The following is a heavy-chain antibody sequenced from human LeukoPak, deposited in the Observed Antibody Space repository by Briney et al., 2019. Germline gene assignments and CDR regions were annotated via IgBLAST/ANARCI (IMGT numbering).Heavy chain of an antibody. Sequence: PGRSLRLSCAASGFTFSSYAMHWVRQAPGKGLEWVAVISYDGSNKYYADSVKGRFTISRDNSKNTLYLQMNSLRTEDTAVYYCAKARGNSTSPLSADVWGKGTTVTVSS. CDR1: GFTFSSYA. V-gene: IGHV3-30-3*01. CDR2: ISYDGSNK. J-gene: IGHJ6*04. CDR3: AKARGNSTSPLSADV. D-gene: IGHD2-2*01.